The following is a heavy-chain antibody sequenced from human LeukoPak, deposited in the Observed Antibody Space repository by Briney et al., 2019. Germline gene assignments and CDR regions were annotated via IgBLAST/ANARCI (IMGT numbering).Heavy chain of an antibody. Sequence: GGSLRLSCAASGFTFSSYAMSWVRQAPGKGLEWVSAISGSGGSTYYADSVKGRFTTSRDNSKNTLYLQMNSLRAEDTAVYYCARDPEDYYDSSAYYDSFDIWGQGTMVAVSS. J-gene: IGHJ3*02. V-gene: IGHV3-23*01. D-gene: IGHD3-22*01. CDR2: ISGSGGST. CDR1: GFTFSSYA. CDR3: ARDPEDYYDSSAYYDSFDI.